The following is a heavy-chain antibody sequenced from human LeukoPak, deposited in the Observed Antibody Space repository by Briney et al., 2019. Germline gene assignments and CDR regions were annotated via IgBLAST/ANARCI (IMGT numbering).Heavy chain of an antibody. CDR1: GGSISSGSYY. V-gene: IGHV4-61*02. CDR3: ARGGYYYMDV. J-gene: IGHJ6*03. CDR2: IYTSGST. Sequence: SETLSLTCTVSGGSISSGSYYWSWIRQPAGKELEWIGRIYTSGSTNYNPSLKSRVTISVDTSKNQFSLKLSSVTAADTAVYYCARGGYYYMDVWGKGTTVTISS.